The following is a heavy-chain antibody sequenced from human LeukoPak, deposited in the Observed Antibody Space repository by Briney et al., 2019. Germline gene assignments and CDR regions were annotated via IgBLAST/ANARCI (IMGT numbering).Heavy chain of an antibody. D-gene: IGHD3-10*01. Sequence: ASVKVSCKASGGTFSSYAISWVRQAPGQGLEWMGRIIPILGIANYAQKLQGRVTMTTDTSTSTAYLELRSLRSDDTAVYYCARSVSGSSPFYFDCWGQGTLVTVSS. V-gene: IGHV1-69*04. J-gene: IGHJ4*02. CDR3: ARSVSGSSPFYFDC. CDR2: IIPILGIA. CDR1: GGTFSSYA.